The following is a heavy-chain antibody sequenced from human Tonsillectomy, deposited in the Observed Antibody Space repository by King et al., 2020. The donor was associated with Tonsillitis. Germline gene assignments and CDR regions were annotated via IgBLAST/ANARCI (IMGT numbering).Heavy chain of an antibody. CDR2: ISFDGSNK. J-gene: IGHJ4*02. Sequence: VQLVESGGGVVQPGRSLSLSCAASGFSFSSNGMHWVRQAPGKGLEWVAVISFDGSNKNYADSVKGRFTISRDNSNNTLFLHMNSLRAEGTAVYYCARERLYSSGWGIDYWGQGALLSVSS. V-gene: IGHV3-33*05. CDR1: GFSFSSNG. CDR3: ARERLYSSGWGIDY. D-gene: IGHD6-19*01.